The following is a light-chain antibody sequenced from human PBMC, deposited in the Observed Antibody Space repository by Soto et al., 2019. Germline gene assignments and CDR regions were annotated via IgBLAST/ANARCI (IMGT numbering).Light chain of an antibody. V-gene: IGKV3-11*01. CDR3: QQGINGPPLT. J-gene: IGKJ4*01. CDR1: QSVGTY. CDR2: EAS. Sequence: EIVLTQSPVTLSLSPGETATLSCRASQSVGTYLAWYHLKSGQAPRLLIYEASKRATCIPARFSGRGSGTDFTLPISSLEPEDLALYHCQQGINGPPLTFGGGTKVEIK.